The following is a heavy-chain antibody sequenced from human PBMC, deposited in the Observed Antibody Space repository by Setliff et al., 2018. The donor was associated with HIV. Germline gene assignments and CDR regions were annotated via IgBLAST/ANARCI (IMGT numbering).Heavy chain of an antibody. CDR1: GDSISSGGYY. Sequence: SETLSLTCNVSGDSISSGGYYWSWIRQYPGKGLEWIGNIYYSGSSFYNPFLQSRITMSVETSKNQFSLSLRSVTAADTATYYCARVIQPSSSPFDFWGQGILVTVSS. D-gene: IGHD6-6*01. V-gene: IGHV4-31*03. J-gene: IGHJ4*02. CDR2: IYYSGSS. CDR3: ARVIQPSSSPFDF.